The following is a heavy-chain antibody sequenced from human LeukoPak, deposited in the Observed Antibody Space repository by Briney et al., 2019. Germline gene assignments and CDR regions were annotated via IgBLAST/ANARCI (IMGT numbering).Heavy chain of an antibody. CDR1: GGSFSGYY. CDR2: INHSGST. CDR3: ARGGGSYYLRYYFDY. Sequence: SETLSLTCAVYGGSFSGYYWSWIRQPPGKGLEWMGEINHSGSTNYNPSLKSRVTISVDTSKNQFSLKLSSVTAADTAVYYCARGGGSYYLRYYFDYWGQGTLVTVSS. D-gene: IGHD1-26*01. J-gene: IGHJ4*02. V-gene: IGHV4-34*01.